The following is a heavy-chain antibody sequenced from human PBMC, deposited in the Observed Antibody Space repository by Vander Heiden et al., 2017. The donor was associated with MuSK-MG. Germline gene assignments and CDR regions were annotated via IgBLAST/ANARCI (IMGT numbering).Heavy chain of an antibody. J-gene: IGHJ4*02. D-gene: IGHD6-19*01. V-gene: IGHV4-39*01. CDR2: IYYSGST. Sequence: QLQLQESGPGLVKPSETLSLTCTVSGGSISSSNYYWGWIRQPPGKGLEWIGSIYYSGSTDDNPSLKSRVTISVDTSKNQFSMKMSSVTAADTAVYGCASLDRSGWRWGQGTLVTVSS. CDR3: ASLDRSGWR. CDR1: GGSISSSNYY.